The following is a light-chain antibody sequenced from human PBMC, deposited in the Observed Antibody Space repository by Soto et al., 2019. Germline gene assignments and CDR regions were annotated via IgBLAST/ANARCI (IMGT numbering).Light chain of an antibody. Sequence: QSALTQPASVSGSPGQSITISCTGTSSDVGSYNYVSWYQQYPGKAPELMIYEVSNRPSGASNRFSGSKSGNTASLTISGLQAEDEADYYCTSYTSSNIWVFGGGTKLTVL. CDR2: EVS. CDR1: SSDVGSYNY. CDR3: TSYTSSNIWV. V-gene: IGLV2-14*01. J-gene: IGLJ3*02.